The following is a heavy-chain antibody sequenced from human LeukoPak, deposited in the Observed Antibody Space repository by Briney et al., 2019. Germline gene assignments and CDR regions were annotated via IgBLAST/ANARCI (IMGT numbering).Heavy chain of an antibody. CDR3: ARLASITMIVVVKGRYFDY. V-gene: IGHV1-2*02. J-gene: IGHJ4*02. Sequence: ASVKVSCKASGYTFTGYYMHWVRQAPGQGLERMGWINPNSGGTNYAQKFQGRVTMTRDTSISTAYMELSRLRSDDTAVYYCARLASITMIVVVKGRYFDYWGQGTLVTVSS. D-gene: IGHD3-22*01. CDR2: INPNSGGT. CDR1: GYTFTGYY.